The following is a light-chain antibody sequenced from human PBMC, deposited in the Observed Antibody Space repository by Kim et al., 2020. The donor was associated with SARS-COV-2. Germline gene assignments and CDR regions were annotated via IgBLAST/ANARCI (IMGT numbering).Light chain of an antibody. J-gene: IGKJ1*01. Sequence: PGERATVSCRASQSVGSNYLAWYQQKPGQAPRLLIYGSSTRATGIPDRFSGSGSVTEFTLTTGSLEPEGVAGYYCHQYGRSPPWTFGQGTKV. CDR1: QSVGSNY. CDR2: GSS. V-gene: IGKV3-20*01. CDR3: HQYGRSPPWT.